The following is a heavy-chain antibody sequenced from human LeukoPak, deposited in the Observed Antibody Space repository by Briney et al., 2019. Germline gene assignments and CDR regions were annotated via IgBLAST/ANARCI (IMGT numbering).Heavy chain of an antibody. CDR1: GFTFSSYG. J-gene: IGHJ3*02. V-gene: IGHV3-30*02. D-gene: IGHD2-2*01. CDR2: IRCDGSNK. Sequence: GGSLRLSCAASGFTFSSYGMHWVRQAPGKGLEWVAFIRCDGSNKYYADSVKGRFTISRDNSKNTLYLQMNSLRAEDTAVYYCAKDRPRGVPAAYDAFDIWGQGTMVTVSS. CDR3: AKDRPRGVPAAYDAFDI.